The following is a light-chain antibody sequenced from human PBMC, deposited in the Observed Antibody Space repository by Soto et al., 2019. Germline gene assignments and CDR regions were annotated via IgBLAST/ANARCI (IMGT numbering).Light chain of an antibody. CDR3: MQVLQSPLT. CDR1: QSLLHSNGYNY. V-gene: IGKV2-28*01. Sequence: DIVMTQSPLSLPVIPGEPASISCRSRQSLLHSNGYNYLGWFVQKPGQSPQLLIYLGSGRASGVPDRFSGSGSGTDFTLKISRVEAEDVGVYYCMQVLQSPLTFGGGTKVEIK. J-gene: IGKJ4*01. CDR2: LGS.